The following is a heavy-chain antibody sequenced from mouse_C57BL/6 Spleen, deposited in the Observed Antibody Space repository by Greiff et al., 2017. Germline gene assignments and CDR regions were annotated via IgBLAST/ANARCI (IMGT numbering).Heavy chain of an antibody. CDR2: INPSSGYT. CDR1: GYTFTSYW. CDR3: ARGATVVFDY. J-gene: IGHJ2*01. D-gene: IGHD1-1*01. V-gene: IGHV1-7*01. Sequence: VQLQQSGAELAKPGASVKLSCKASGYTFTSYWMHWVKQRPGQGLEWIGYINPSSGYTKYNQKFKDKATFTADKSSSTAYMQLSSLTYEDSAVYYCARGATVVFDYWGQGTTLTVSS.